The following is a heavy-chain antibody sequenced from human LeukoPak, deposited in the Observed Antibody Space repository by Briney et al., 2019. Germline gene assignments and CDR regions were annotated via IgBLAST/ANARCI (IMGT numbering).Heavy chain of an antibody. D-gene: IGHD3-22*01. CDR1: GFTFSSYA. CDR3: AKDSYDSSGYYV. V-gene: IGHV3-30*04. J-gene: IGHJ4*02. CDR2: ISYDGSNK. Sequence: GGSLRLSCAASGFTFSSYAMHWVRQAPGKGLEWVAVISYDGSNKYYADSVKGRFTISRDDSKNTLYLQMNSLRAEDTAVYYCAKDSYDSSGYYVWGQGTLVTVSS.